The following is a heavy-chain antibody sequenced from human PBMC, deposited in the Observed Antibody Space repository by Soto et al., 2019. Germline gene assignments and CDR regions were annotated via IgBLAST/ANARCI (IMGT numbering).Heavy chain of an antibody. D-gene: IGHD5-12*01. CDR2: INPSGGST. CDR3: ARAAYDNHWLDP. CDR1: GYTFTSYY. V-gene: IGHV1-46*04. Sequence: QVQLVQSGAEVKKPGASVKVSCKASGYTFTSYYMHWVRQAPGQGLEWMGIINPSGGSTSYAQKLQGRVTMTRDTSTSTVYMELSSLRSQDTAVYYCARAAYDNHWLDPWGQGTLVTVSS. J-gene: IGHJ5*02.